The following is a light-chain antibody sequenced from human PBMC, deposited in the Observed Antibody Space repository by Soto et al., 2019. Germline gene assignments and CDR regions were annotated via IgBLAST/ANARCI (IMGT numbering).Light chain of an antibody. J-gene: IGKJ1*01. V-gene: IGKV3-15*01. CDR2: GAS. Sequence: EIVMTQSPATLSVSPGERATLSCRASQSVSSNLAWYQQKPGQAPRLLIYGASTRATGIPARFSGSGSGTELTLTISSLQSEDFAVYYCQHYNNWPQFGQGTKVDIK. CDR1: QSVSSN. CDR3: QHYNNWPQ.